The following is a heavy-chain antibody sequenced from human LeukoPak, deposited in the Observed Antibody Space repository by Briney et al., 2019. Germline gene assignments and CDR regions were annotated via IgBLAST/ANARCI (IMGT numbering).Heavy chain of an antibody. Sequence: GGSLRLSCAASGFTFSSYEMNWVRQAPGKGLEWVSYISSSGSTIYYADSVKGRFTISRDNAKNSLYPQMSSLRAEDTAVYYCATCGYTYGLYFDYWGQGTLVTVSS. J-gene: IGHJ4*02. D-gene: IGHD5-18*01. CDR1: GFTFSSYE. V-gene: IGHV3-48*03. CDR2: ISSSGSTI. CDR3: ATCGYTYGLYFDY.